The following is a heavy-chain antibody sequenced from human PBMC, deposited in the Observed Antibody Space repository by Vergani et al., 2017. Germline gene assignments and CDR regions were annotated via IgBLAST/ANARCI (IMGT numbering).Heavy chain of an antibody. CDR1: GGSISSYY. V-gene: IGHV4-59*01. CDR2: IYYSGST. Sequence: QVQLQESGPGLVKPSETLSLTCTVSGGSISSYYWSWIRQPPGKGLEWIGYIYYSGSTNYNPSLKSRVTISVDTSKNQFSLKLSSVTAADTAVYYCARDARGYSCGSYYYYGMDVWGHGTTVTVSS. CDR3: ARDARGYSCGSYYYYGMDV. J-gene: IGHJ6*02. D-gene: IGHD5-18*01.